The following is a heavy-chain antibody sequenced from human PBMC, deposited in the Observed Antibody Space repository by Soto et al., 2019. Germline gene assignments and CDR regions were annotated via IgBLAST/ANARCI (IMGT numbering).Heavy chain of an antibody. J-gene: IGHJ4*02. Sequence: GGSLRLSCAASGFPFSTHAMHWVRQAPGKGLECVAIVSFDGSNKYYADSVKGRFTISRDNSKNTLYLQMSGLTPEDTAVYYCARDQTGITTTGGGRIDHWGQGTLVTVSS. CDR3: ARDQTGITTTGGGRIDH. CDR1: GFPFSTHA. D-gene: IGHD1-20*01. CDR2: VSFDGSNK. V-gene: IGHV3-30-3*01.